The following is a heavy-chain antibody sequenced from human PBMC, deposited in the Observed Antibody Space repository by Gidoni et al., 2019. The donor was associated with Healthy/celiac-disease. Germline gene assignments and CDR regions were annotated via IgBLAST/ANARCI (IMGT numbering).Heavy chain of an antibody. D-gene: IGHD6-19*01. V-gene: IGHV4-59*01. Sequence: QVQLQESGPGLVKPSETLSLTCTVSGGSISSYYWSWIRQPPGKGLEWIGYIYYSGSTNYNPSLKSRVTISVDTSKNQFSLKLSSVTAADTAVYYCARVPVAAALYFDYWGQGTLVTVSS. J-gene: IGHJ4*02. CDR1: GGSISSYY. CDR3: ARVPVAAALYFDY. CDR2: IYYSGST.